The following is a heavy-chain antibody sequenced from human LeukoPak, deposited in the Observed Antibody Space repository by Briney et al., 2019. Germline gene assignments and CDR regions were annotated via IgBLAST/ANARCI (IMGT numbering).Heavy chain of an antibody. CDR3: ARGVRSEKYNWFDP. J-gene: IGHJ5*02. D-gene: IGHD4/OR15-4a*01. V-gene: IGHV1-18*01. CDR2: ISGYNGNT. Sequence: ASVKVSCKASGYTFINYGISWVRQAPGQGLEWMGWISGYNGNTNYAQKLQGRVTMTTDTSTSTAYMQLRSLRSDDTAVYYCARGVRSEKYNWFDPWGQGTLVTVSS. CDR1: GYTFINYG.